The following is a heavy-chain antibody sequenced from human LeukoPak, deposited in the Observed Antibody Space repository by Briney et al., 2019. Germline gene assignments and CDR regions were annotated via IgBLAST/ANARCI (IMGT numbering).Heavy chain of an antibody. CDR2: ISSSSSYI. CDR3: WKGRRRGATPSWFDP. V-gene: IGHV3-21*04. Sequence: GRSLRLSCASSVFTFSSYSMDWVRSPPAKGLVWVSSISSSSSYIYYTDSLRGRFTISRDNAKNTLYLQMNSLIAEGAAVYYWWKGRRRGATPSWFDPWGQGTLVTVSS. J-gene: IGHJ5*02. D-gene: IGHD1-26*01. CDR1: VFTFSSYS.